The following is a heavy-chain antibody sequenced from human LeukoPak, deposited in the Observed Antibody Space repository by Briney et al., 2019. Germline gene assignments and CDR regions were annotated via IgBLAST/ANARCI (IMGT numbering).Heavy chain of an antibody. CDR3: ARGGGYYVSSGYYRINWFDP. CDR1: GFTFSSYS. CDR2: ISSSSSYI. D-gene: IGHD3-22*01. Sequence: GGSLRLSCAASGFTFSSYSMNWVRQAPGKGLEWVSSISSSSSYIYYADSVKGRFTISRDNAKNSLYLQMNSLRAEDTAVYYCARGGGYYVSSGYYRINWFDPWGQGTLVTVSS. V-gene: IGHV3-21*01. J-gene: IGHJ5*02.